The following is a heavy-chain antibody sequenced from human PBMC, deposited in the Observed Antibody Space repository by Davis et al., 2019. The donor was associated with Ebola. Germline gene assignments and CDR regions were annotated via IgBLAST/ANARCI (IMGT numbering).Heavy chain of an antibody. CDR1: GYTFTGYY. CDR3: ARAGPTAAGNYNWFDP. V-gene: IGHV1-2*02. D-gene: IGHD6-13*01. J-gene: IGHJ5*02. CDR2: INPNSGGT. Sequence: ASVKVSCKASGYTFTGYYIHWVRQAPGQGLEWMGWINPNSGGTDYPQKFQGRVTMTRDTSISTAYMELSRLRSDDTAVYYCARAGPTAAGNYNWFDPWGQGTLVTVSS.